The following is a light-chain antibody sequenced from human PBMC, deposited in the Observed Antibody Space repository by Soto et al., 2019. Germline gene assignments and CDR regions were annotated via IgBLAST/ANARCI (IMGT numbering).Light chain of an antibody. CDR2: GVS. V-gene: IGLV2-14*01. J-gene: IGLJ3*02. CDR1: SSDVGGYNY. Sequence: QSVLTQPASVSGSPGQSITISCTGTSSDVGGYNYVSWYQQHPGKAPKLMIYGVSNRPSGVSSRFSGSKSGNTASLTISALQAEDEAAYYCSSYTSSTTGVFGGGTQLTVL. CDR3: SSYTSSTTGV.